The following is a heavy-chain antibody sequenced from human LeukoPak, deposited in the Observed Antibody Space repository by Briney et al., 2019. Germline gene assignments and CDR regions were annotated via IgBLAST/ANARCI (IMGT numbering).Heavy chain of an antibody. D-gene: IGHD5-18*01. CDR3: ARDQGTATSHAFDY. Sequence: ASVKVSCKASGYTFTSYYMHWVRQAPGQGLEWMGIINPSGGSTSYAQKFQGRVTMTRDTSISTAYMELSRLRSDDTAVYYCARDQGTATSHAFDYWGQGTLVTVSS. CDR2: INPSGGST. CDR1: GYTFTSYY. V-gene: IGHV1-46*01. J-gene: IGHJ4*02.